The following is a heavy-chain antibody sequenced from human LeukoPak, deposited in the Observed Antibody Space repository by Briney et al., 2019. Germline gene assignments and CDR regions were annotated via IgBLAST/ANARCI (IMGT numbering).Heavy chain of an antibody. V-gene: IGHV4-39*07. J-gene: IGHJ6*03. D-gene: IGHD2-15*01. CDR3: ARGSVHYYYMDV. CDR2: IYYSGST. Sequence: SETLSLTCTVSGGSISSSSYYWGWIRQPPGKGLEWIGSIYYSGSTYYNPSLKSRVTISVDTSKNQFSLKLSSVTAADTAVYYCARGSVHYYYMDVWGKGTTVTVSS. CDR1: GGSISSSSYY.